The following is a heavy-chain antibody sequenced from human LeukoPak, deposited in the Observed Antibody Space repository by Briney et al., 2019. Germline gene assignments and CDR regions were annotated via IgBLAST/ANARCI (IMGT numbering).Heavy chain of an antibody. CDR1: GFTFSDYA. Sequence: GGSLRLSCAASGFTFSDYAMHWVRQAPGKGLEWVAVISKDGSDKYYPGSVRGRFTISRDNSKNTIYLQMDSLRAEDTAIYYCARDYWWDYDYWGQGTLVTVSS. J-gene: IGHJ4*02. V-gene: IGHV3-30-3*01. CDR2: ISKDGSDK. D-gene: IGHD1-7*01. CDR3: ARDYWWDYDY.